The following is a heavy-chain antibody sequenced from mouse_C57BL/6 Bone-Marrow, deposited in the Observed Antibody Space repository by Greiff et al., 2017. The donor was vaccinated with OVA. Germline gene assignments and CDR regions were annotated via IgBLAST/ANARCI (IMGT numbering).Heavy chain of an antibody. CDR3: ARPRDRYYAMDY. V-gene: IGHV7-3*01. CDR2: IRNKANGYTT. CDR1: GFTFTDYY. J-gene: IGHJ4*01. Sequence: DVMLVESGGGLVQPGGSLSLSCAASGFTFTDYYMSWVRQPPGKALEWLGFIRNKANGYTTEYSASVKGRFTISRDNSQSILYLQMNALRAEDSATYYCARPRDRYYAMDYWGQGTSVTVSS. D-gene: IGHD3-3*01.